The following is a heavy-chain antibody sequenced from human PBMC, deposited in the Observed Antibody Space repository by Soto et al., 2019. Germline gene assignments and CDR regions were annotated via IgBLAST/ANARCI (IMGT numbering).Heavy chain of an antibody. D-gene: IGHD2-21*02. CDR2: IYHSGST. J-gene: IGHJ5*02. CDR3: ARVAPHIVVVTAINWFDP. Sequence: IGSGSNYRGRIRQPPGQGLEWIGSIYHSGSTYYNPSLKSRVTISVDTSKNQFSLELNSVTAADTAIYYCARVAPHIVVVTAINWFDPLREGTLVTV. V-gene: IGHV4-39*01. CDR1: IGSGSNY.